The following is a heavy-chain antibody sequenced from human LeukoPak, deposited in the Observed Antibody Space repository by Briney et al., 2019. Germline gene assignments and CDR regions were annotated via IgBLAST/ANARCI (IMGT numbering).Heavy chain of an antibody. J-gene: IGHJ6*04. CDR3: ARDQSPRLYGSGNLPLV. V-gene: IGHV3-48*04. Sequence: PGGSLRLSCAASGFTFSSYSMNWVRLAPGEGLEWVSYISPTSGTIYYTDSVKGRFTISRDNAKNSLYLQMNSLRAEDTAVYYCARDQSPRLYGSGNLPLVWGKGTTVTISS. CDR2: ISPTSGTI. CDR1: GFTFSSYS. D-gene: IGHD3-10*01.